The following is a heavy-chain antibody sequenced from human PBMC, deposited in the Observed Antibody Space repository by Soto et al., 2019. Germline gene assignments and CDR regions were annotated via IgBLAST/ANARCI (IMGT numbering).Heavy chain of an antibody. D-gene: IGHD3-10*01. CDR3: ARNINSGSHYYLDQ. CDR1: GFSFSSYA. J-gene: IGHJ4*02. CDR2: LSGSGGAT. V-gene: IGHV3-23*01. Sequence: EVQLLESGGGLLQPGGSLRLSCAASGFSFSSYAMIWVRQAPGKGLEWVSALSGSGGATYYADSVKGRFTISRDNSKNTLYLQMNNLGAEDTAVYYCARNINSGSHYYLDQRGQGTLVTVSS.